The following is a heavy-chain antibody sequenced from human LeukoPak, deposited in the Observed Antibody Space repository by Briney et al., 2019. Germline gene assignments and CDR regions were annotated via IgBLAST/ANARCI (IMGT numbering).Heavy chain of an antibody. Sequence: GGSLRLSCAASGFTFNNYWMSWVRQAPGKGLEWVANIKQDGSEKYYVDSVKGRFTISRDNAKNSLYLQMNSLRAEDTAVYYCARGQQMVRFWGQGTLVTVSS. CDR1: GFTFNNYW. CDR3: ARGQQMVRF. CDR2: IKQDGSEK. V-gene: IGHV3-7*01. D-gene: IGHD6-13*01. J-gene: IGHJ4*02.